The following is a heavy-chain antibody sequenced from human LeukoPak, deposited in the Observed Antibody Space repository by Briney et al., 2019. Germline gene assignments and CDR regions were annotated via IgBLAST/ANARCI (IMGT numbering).Heavy chain of an antibody. CDR2: IKHDGNEM. CDR1: GFTFSTYW. D-gene: IGHD3-10*01. V-gene: IGHV3-7*01. J-gene: IGHJ4*02. CDR3: ARPSYNSGSFFDY. Sequence: GGSLRLSCTASGFTFSTYWMGWVRQAPGKGPEWVANIKHDGNEMYYVNSVKGRFSISRDNAKNSLYLQMNSLRVEDTAVYYCARPSYNSGSFFDYWGQGSLVTVS.